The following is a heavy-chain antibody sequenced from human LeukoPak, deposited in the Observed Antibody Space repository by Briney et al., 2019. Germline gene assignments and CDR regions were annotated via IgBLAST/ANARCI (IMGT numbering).Heavy chain of an antibody. J-gene: IGHJ5*02. CDR2: IYYSGST. D-gene: IGHD3-3*01. V-gene: IGHV4-31*03. CDR1: GGSISSGGYY. CDR3: ARDLYYDFWSGWHDNWFDP. Sequence: SQTLSLTCTVSGGSISSGGYYWSWIRQHPGKGLEWIGYIYYSGSTYYNPSLKSRVTISVDTSENQFSLKLSSVTAADTAVYYCARDLYYDFWSGWHDNWFDPWGQGTLVTVSS.